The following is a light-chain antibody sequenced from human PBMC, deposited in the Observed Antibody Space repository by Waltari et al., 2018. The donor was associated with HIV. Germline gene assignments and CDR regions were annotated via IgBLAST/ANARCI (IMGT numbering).Light chain of an antibody. V-gene: IGLV10-54*04. CDR2: RNN. J-gene: IGLJ3*02. Sequence: QAGLTQPPSMSTGLGQTAKLTCTGDGNNVGDQGAAWLQHSQGPPPKLLSHRNNNRPSWITSRFSALRSAVTAFLTISGLQSEHEADYCCPAGDSGLSGWVFGGGTQLT. CDR3: PAGDSGLSGWV. CDR1: GNNVGDQG.